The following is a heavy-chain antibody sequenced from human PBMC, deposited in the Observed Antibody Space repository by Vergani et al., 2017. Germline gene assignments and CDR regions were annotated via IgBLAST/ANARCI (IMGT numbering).Heavy chain of an antibody. CDR1: GFTFSSYA. V-gene: IGHV3-23*01. D-gene: IGHD1-7*01. CDR3: AKSGITGTGPHFRDYYYYYMDV. J-gene: IGHJ6*03. CDR2: ISGSGGSN. Sequence: EVQLLESGGGLVQPGGSLRLSSAASGFTFSSYAMSWVRQAPGKGLEWVSAISGSGGSNYYADSVKGRFTISRDNSKNTLYLQMNSLRAEDTAVYYCAKSGITGTGPHFRDYYYYYMDVGGKGTTVTVSS.